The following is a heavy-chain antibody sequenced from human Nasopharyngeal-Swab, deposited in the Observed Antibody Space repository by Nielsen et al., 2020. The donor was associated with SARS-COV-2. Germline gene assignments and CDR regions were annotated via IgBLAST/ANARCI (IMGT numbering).Heavy chain of an antibody. Sequence: ASVKVSCKASGYTFTSYAMHWVRQAPGQRLEWMGWINAGNGNTKYSQKFRGRVTITRDTSASTAYMELSSLRSEDTAVYYCARGIAVAARGWFDPWGQGTLVTVSS. CDR3: ARGIAVAARGWFDP. CDR2: INAGNGNT. V-gene: IGHV1-3*01. CDR1: GYTFTSYA. D-gene: IGHD6-19*01. J-gene: IGHJ5*02.